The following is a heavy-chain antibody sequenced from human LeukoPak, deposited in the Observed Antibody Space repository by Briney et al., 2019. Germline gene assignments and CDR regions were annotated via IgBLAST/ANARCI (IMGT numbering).Heavy chain of an antibody. D-gene: IGHD3-10*01. J-gene: IGHJ4*02. CDR3: ARESRSNYYGSGSSIDY. CDR2: IYHSGST. Sequence: SETVSLTCTVSGYSISSGYYWGWIRQPPGKGLEWIGSIYHSGSTYYNPSLKSRVTISVDTSKNQFSLKLSSVTAADTAVYYCARESRSNYYGSGSSIDYWGQGTLVTVSS. CDR1: GYSISSGYY. V-gene: IGHV4-38-2*02.